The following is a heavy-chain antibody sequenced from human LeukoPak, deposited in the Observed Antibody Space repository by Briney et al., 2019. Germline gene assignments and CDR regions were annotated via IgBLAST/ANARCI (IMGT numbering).Heavy chain of an antibody. V-gene: IGHV3-30*18. J-gene: IGHJ4*02. D-gene: IGHD6-19*01. CDR2: ISYDGSNK. CDR3: AKDTKGGITVAGYYFDY. CDR1: GFSFSSHA. Sequence: GGSLRLSCVASGFSFSSHAMGWVRQAPGKGLEWVAVISYDGSNKYYADSVKGRFTISRDNSKNTLYLQMNSLRPEDTAVYYCAKDTKGGITVAGYYFDYWGRGTLVTVSS.